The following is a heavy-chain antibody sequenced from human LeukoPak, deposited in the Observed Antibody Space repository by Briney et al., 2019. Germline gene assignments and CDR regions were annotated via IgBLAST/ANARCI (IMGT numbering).Heavy chain of an antibody. CDR3: ARLQQRLYCGGDCYSFWFDP. J-gene: IGHJ5*02. V-gene: IGHV4-39*01. Sequence: SETLSLTCTVSGDSISNDNYFWGWFRQPPGKGLEWLGTISYSGNTYYSPSLKSRVTISIDTSKNQFSLKLSSVTAADTAVYYCARLQQRLYCGGDCYSFWFDPWGQGTLVTVSS. CDR1: GDSISNDNYF. D-gene: IGHD2-21*02. CDR2: ISYSGNT.